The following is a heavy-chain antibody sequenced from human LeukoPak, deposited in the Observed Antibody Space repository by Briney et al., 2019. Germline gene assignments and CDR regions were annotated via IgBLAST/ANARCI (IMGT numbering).Heavy chain of an antibody. CDR2: IDPSDSYT. J-gene: IGHJ4*02. CDR1: GYSFTSYW. V-gene: IGHV5-10-1*01. D-gene: IGHD5-18*01. Sequence: GESLKISCKGSGYSFTSYWISWVRQMPGKGLEWMGRIDPSDSYTNYSPSFQGHVTISADKPISTAYLQWSSLKASDTAMYYCARHVPWDTAMVTFDYWGQGTLVTVSS. CDR3: ARHVPWDTAMVTFDY.